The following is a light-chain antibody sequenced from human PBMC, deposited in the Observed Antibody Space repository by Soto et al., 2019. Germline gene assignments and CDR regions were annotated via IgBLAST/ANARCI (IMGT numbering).Light chain of an antibody. J-gene: IGKJ4*01. CDR2: DAS. Sequence: EIVLTQSPATLSLSPGERATLSCRASQSVSSDLACYQQKPGQAPRLLIYDASNRATGIPARFSGSGSGTDFTLTISTLEPEDFAVYYCQQRSNWPPTFGGGTKVEIK. CDR3: QQRSNWPPT. CDR1: QSVSSD. V-gene: IGKV3-11*01.